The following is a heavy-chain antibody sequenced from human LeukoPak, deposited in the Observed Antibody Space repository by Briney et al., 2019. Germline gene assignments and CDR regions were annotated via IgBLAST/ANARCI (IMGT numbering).Heavy chain of an antibody. V-gene: IGHV4-59*08. D-gene: IGHD4-17*01. CDR3: ARMGNPATVTTDY. Sequence: SETLSLTCTVSGGSMRSYYWSWIRQPPGKGLERIGYIYYSGSTNYNPSLKSRVTISVDTSKNQFSLKLSSVTAPDTAVYYCARMGNPATVTTDYWGQGTLVTVSS. CDR2: IYYSGST. J-gene: IGHJ4*02. CDR1: GGSMRSYY.